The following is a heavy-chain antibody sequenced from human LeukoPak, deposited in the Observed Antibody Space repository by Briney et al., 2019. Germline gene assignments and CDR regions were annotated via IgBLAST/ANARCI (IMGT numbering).Heavy chain of an antibody. J-gene: IGHJ4*02. CDR2: IYYTGST. V-gene: IGHV4-39*01. CDR1: GDSISSNIYY. D-gene: IGHD3-16*01. CDR3: ARHGGSLFYFDY. Sequence: PSETLSLTCTVFGDSISSNIYYWGWIRQPPGKGLEWIGSIYYTGSTYYNPSLKGRVTMSVDTSKNQFSLKLSSVTAADTAVYYCARHGGSLFYFDYWGQGTLVTVSS.